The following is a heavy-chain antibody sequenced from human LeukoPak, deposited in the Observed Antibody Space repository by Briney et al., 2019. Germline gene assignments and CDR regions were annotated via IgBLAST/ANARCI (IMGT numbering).Heavy chain of an antibody. Sequence: GGPLRLSCAATGFTFSSYSMNWVRQAPGKGLEWVSSISSSSSYIYYADSVKGRFTISRDNAKNSLYLQMNSLRAEDTAVYYCARAKRVRRKRPTMIVTSDAFDIWGQGTMVTVSS. V-gene: IGHV3-21*01. J-gene: IGHJ3*02. D-gene: IGHD3-22*01. CDR2: ISSSSSYI. CDR1: GFTFSSYS. CDR3: ARAKRVRRKRPTMIVTSDAFDI.